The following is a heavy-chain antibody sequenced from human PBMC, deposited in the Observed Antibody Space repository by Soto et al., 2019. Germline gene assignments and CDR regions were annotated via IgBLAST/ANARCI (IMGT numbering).Heavy chain of an antibody. CDR1: GGTFSSYA. J-gene: IGHJ5*02. CDR2: IIPIFGTA. Sequence: QVQLVQSGAEVKKPGSSVKVSCKASGGTFSSYAISWVRQAPGQGLEWMGGIIPIFGTANYAQKFQGGVTITADESTSTDYMERSSLRSEVTAVYYCARDPRLPYPHGWFDPWGQGTLVTVSS. CDR3: ARDPRLPYPHGWFDP. V-gene: IGHV1-69*01.